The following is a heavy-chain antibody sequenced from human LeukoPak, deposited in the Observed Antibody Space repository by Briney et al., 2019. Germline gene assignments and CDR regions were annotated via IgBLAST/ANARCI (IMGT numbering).Heavy chain of an antibody. D-gene: IGHD6-6*01. CDR2: IKSDGIST. Sequence: GGSLRLSCAASGFTFSSYWMHWVRQAPGKGLVWVSRIKSDGISTSYADSVKGRFTISRDNAKNTLYLQMNSLRAEDTAVYYCARSRSARYFDYWGQGTLVTVSS. J-gene: IGHJ4*02. CDR3: ARSRSARYFDY. V-gene: IGHV3-74*01. CDR1: GFTFSSYW.